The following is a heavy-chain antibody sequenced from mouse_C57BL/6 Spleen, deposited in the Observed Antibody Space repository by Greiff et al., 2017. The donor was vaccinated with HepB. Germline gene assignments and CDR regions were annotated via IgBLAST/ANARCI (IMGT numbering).Heavy chain of an antibody. CDR2: IDPSDSYT. Sequence: QVQLQQPGAELVMPGASVKLSCKASGYTFTSYWMHWVKQRPGQGLEWIGEIDPSDSYTNYNQKFKGKSTLTVDKSSSTAYMQLSSLTSEDSAVYYCARLGTTGVAGVDYWGQGTTLTVSS. CDR3: ARLGTTGVAGVDY. J-gene: IGHJ2*01. V-gene: IGHV1-69*01. D-gene: IGHD1-1*01. CDR1: GYTFTSYW.